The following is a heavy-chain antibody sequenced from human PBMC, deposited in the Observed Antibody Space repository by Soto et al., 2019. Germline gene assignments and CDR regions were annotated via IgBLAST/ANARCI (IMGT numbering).Heavy chain of an antibody. V-gene: IGHV1-69*01. CDR1: GGTFSSYS. Sequence: QVQLVQSGAEVKKPGSSVKVSCKASGGTFSSYSINWVRQAPGQGLEWMGEIIPIFGTANYAQKFQGRVTITADESTSTAYMERSSLRTEHTAVYYCARKGGRQYGWTDYLGQGTLVTVSS. D-gene: IGHD1-26*01. CDR2: IIPIFGTA. J-gene: IGHJ4*02. CDR3: ARKGGRQYGWTDY.